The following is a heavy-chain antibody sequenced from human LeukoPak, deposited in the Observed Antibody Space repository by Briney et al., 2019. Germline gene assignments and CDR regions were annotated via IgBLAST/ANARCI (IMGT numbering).Heavy chain of an antibody. CDR3: ARELAAAGTFDY. Sequence: ASVKVSCKASGYTFTGYYMHWVRQAPGQGLEWMGWINPNSGGTNYAQKFQGRVTMTRDTSISTAYMELSRLRSDDTAVYYCARELAAAGTFDYWGQGTRVTVSS. CDR2: INPNSGGT. V-gene: IGHV1-2*02. CDR1: GYTFTGYY. J-gene: IGHJ4*02. D-gene: IGHD6-13*01.